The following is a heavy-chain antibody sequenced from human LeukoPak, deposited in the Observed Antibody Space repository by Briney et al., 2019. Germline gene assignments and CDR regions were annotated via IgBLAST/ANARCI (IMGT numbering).Heavy chain of an antibody. V-gene: IGHV3-23*01. CDR1: GFTFRSYA. D-gene: IGHD4-17*01. J-gene: IGHJ3*02. CDR3: AKGDYGDYVFDAFDI. Sequence: GGSLRLSCAVSGFTFRSYAMKWVRQAPGKGLEWVSAITADGSSTHYTISVKGRFTISRDNSKNTLYLQMNSLRAEDTAVYYCAKGDYGDYVFDAFDIWGQGTMVTVSS. CDR2: ITADGSST.